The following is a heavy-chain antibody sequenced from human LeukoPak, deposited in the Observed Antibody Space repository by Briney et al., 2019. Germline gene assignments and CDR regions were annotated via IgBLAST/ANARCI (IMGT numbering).Heavy chain of an antibody. D-gene: IGHD2-2*01. CDR2: INPNSGGT. Sequence: ASVKVSCKASGYTFTGYYMHWVRQAPGQGLEWMGWINPNSGGTNYAQKFQGRVTMTRDTSISTAYMELSRLRSDDTAVYYCARDIVVVPAALEGRLSKEYYYYYYMDVWGKGTTVTVSS. CDR1: GYTFTGYY. V-gene: IGHV1-2*02. J-gene: IGHJ6*03. CDR3: ARDIVVVPAALEGRLSKEYYYYYYMDV.